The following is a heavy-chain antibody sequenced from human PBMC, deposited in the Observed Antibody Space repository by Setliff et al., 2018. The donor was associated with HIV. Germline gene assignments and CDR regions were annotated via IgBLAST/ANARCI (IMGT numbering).Heavy chain of an antibody. J-gene: IGHJ5*01. CDR2: IRPSGGT. V-gene: IGHV4-34*01. D-gene: IGHD3-16*01. Sequence: SETLSLTCAVYGGSFSDYFWTWIRQPPGKGLGWIGKIRPSGGTNYNPSPKSRVIISGDMSKNQFSLNLNSVTASETAVYYCARHRYRFGIDSWGQGALVTVSS. CDR1: GGSFSDYF. CDR3: ARHRYRFGIDS.